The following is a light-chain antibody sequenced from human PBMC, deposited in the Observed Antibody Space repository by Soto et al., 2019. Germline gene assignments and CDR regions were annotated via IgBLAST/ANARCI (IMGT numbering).Light chain of an antibody. CDR1: SSDVGGYDF. Sequence: QAVVTQPASVSGSPGQSITISCTGTSSDVGGYDFVSWYQHHPGKAPKLIIYEVRTRPSGVSDRFSGSKSGNTASLTISGLQAEDEADYYCSSYTSDWGVFGTGTKVTVL. V-gene: IGLV2-14*01. J-gene: IGLJ1*01. CDR2: EVR. CDR3: SSYTSDWGV.